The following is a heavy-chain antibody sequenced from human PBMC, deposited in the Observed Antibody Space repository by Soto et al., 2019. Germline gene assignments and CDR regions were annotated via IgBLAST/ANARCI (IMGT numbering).Heavy chain of an antibody. V-gene: IGHV1-69*01. CDR2: IIPIFGTA. Sequence: QVQLVQSGAEVKKPGSSVKVSCKASGGTFSSYAISWVRQAPGQGREWMGGIIPIFGTANYAQKFQGRVTMTADESTSTAYMELSSLRSEDTAVYYCARGIAVAGTGYYYYGMDVWGQGTTVTVSS. CDR3: ARGIAVAGTGYYYYGMDV. J-gene: IGHJ6*02. D-gene: IGHD6-19*01. CDR1: GGTFSSYA.